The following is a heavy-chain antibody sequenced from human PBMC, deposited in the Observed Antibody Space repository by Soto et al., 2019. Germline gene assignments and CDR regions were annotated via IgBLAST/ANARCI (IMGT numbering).Heavy chain of an antibody. Sequence: EHLLESGGGLVQPGGSLTLSCAASGFTFNHYGMAWVRQAPGKGLEWVSVISGSGGTTYYADSVKGRFTISRDNSKSTVYLQMNSLRVEGTALYSCAKVIVLGASTIEFWGPGTLVTVSS. CDR1: GFTFNHYG. CDR3: AKVIVLGASTIEF. CDR2: ISGSGGTT. J-gene: IGHJ4*02. D-gene: IGHD6-6*01. V-gene: IGHV3-23*01.